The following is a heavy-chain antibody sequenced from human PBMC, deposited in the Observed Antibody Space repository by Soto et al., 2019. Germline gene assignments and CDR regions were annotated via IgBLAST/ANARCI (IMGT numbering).Heavy chain of an antibody. D-gene: IGHD6-19*01. CDR2: INPSGGST. CDR1: GYTFTSYY. V-gene: IGHV1-46*01. Sequence: ASVKVSCKASGYTFTSYYMHWVRQAPGQGLEWMGIINPSGGSTSYAQKFQGRVTMTRDTSTSTVYMELSSLRSEDTAVYYCARPIGRLAGGYYYYYGMDVWGQGTTVTVSS. CDR3: ARPIGRLAGGYYYYYGMDV. J-gene: IGHJ6*02.